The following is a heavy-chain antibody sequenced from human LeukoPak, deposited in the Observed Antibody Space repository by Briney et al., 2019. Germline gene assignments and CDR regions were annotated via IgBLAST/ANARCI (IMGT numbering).Heavy chain of an antibody. V-gene: IGHV3-48*01. J-gene: IGHJ6*03. CDR1: GFTFSDYN. D-gene: IGHD3-10*01. CDR2: ITISTGII. CDR3: AQGTLVRGPGRNYYSMDV. Sequence: PGGSLRLSCAASGFTFSDYNMNWVRQAPGKGLEWVAYITISTGIIYYADSVKGRFTISRDNAKNSLYLQMNSLRAEDTAVYYCAQGTLVRGPGRNYYSMDVWGKGTTVTVSS.